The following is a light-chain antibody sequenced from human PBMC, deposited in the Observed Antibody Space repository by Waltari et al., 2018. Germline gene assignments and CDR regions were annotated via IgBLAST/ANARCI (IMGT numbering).Light chain of an antibody. V-gene: IGKV3-20*01. CDR1: QSVSKY. J-gene: IGKJ1*01. CDR2: AAS. CDR3: QNHERLPAT. Sequence: ELVLTQSPGTLSLSPGERATLSCRASQSVSKYLAWYQQRPGQAPRLLIYAASTRATGIADRFSGSGFGTDFSLIISRLEPEDFAVYYCQNHERLPATFGQGTKVESK.